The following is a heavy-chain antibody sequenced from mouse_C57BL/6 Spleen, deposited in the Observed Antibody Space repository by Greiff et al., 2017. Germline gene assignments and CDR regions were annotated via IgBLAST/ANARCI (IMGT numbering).Heavy chain of an antibody. CDR3: ARNGYYWFAY. CDR1: GFTFSSYT. Sequence: EVQLVESGGGLVKPGGSLKLSCAASGFTFSSYTMSWVRQTPEKRLEWVATISGGGGNTYYPDSVKGRFTIYRDNAKNTLYLQMSSLRSEDTALYYCARNGYYWFAYWGQGTLVTVSA. CDR2: ISGGGGNT. V-gene: IGHV5-9*01. J-gene: IGHJ3*01. D-gene: IGHD2-3*01.